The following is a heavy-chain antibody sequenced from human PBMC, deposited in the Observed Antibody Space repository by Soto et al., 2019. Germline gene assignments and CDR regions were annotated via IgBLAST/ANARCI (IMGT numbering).Heavy chain of an antibody. J-gene: IGHJ4*02. Sequence: PSETLSLTCTVSGGSSSSSSFYWGWIRQPPGKGLEWIGSIYYSGNTYYNPSLKSRVTLSVDTSKNQFSLKLSSVTAADTAVYYCANLITTVTTHYFDYWGQGTLVSVSS. CDR1: GGSSSSSSFY. D-gene: IGHD4-17*01. CDR2: IYYSGNT. V-gene: IGHV4-39*01. CDR3: ANLITTVTTHYFDY.